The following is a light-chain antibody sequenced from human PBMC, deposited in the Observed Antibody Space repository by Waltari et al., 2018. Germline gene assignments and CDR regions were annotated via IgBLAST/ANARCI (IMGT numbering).Light chain of an antibody. V-gene: IGLV2-8*01. CDR1: SPNVCAYNY. Sequence: QSALTQHPSASGSPGPSITISCTGTSPNVCAYNYVSWYQQHPGQAPKLIIYEVSKRPSGVPDRFSGSKSGNTASLTISGLQAEDEADYHCSAYGGSKLFAGGTKLTVL. CDR2: EVS. CDR3: SAYGGSKL. J-gene: IGLJ3*02.